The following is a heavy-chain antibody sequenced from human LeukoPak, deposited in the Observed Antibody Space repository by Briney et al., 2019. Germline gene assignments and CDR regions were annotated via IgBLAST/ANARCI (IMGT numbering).Heavy chain of an antibody. Sequence: SETLSLTCAVYGVSFSGYYWSWIRQPPGKGLEWIGEINHSGSTNYNPSLKSRVTISVDTSKNQFSLKLSSVTAADTAVYYCARVVGDYQGQSDYWGQGTLVTVSS. CDR3: ARVVGDYQGQSDY. CDR1: GVSFSGYY. J-gene: IGHJ4*02. CDR2: INHSGST. V-gene: IGHV4-34*01. D-gene: IGHD4-17*01.